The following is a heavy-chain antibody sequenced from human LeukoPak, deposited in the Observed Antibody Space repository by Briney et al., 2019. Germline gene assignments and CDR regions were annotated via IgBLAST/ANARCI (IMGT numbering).Heavy chain of an antibody. CDR3: ARSIIGTRSKFDY. D-gene: IGHD1/OR15-1a*01. Sequence: PGTLSLTCTVSGGSISSYYWSWIRQPPGKGLEWIGYVYYSGSTNYNPSLKSRVTISVDTSKNHFSLKLSSVTAADTAVYSCARSIIGTRSKFDYWGQGTLVTVSS. J-gene: IGHJ4*02. CDR2: VYYSGST. CDR1: GGSISSYY. V-gene: IGHV4-59*08.